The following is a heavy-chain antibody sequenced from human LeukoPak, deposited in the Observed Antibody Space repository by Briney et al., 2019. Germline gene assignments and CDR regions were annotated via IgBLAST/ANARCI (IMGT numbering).Heavy chain of an antibody. CDR1: GFTFSSYS. V-gene: IGHV3-21*04. J-gene: IGHJ6*04. D-gene: IGHD2-15*01. CDR2: ISSSSSYI. Sequence: GGSLRLSCAASGFTFSSYSMNWVRQAPGKGLEWVSSISSSSSYIYYADSVKGRFTISRDNAKNSLYLQMNSLRAEDTGVYYCAKNPRGCYAYYYGMDVWGKGTTVTVSS. CDR3: AKNPRGCYAYYYGMDV.